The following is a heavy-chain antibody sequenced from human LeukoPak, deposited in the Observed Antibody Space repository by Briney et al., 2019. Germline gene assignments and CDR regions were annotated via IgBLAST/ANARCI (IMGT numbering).Heavy chain of an antibody. CDR2: IWYDGSTQ. D-gene: IGHD3-9*01. CDR3: VKDRDSLRYVDWPALDS. J-gene: IGHJ4*02. Sequence: PGRSLRLSCAASGFTFSKYGMHWGRQTPGKGLEWVAVIWYDGSTQYYADSVMGRFTISRDNSKNTLYLQMNSLRAEDTAIYYCVKDRDSLRYVDWPALDSWGQGILVTVSS. V-gene: IGHV3-33*06. CDR1: GFTFSKYG.